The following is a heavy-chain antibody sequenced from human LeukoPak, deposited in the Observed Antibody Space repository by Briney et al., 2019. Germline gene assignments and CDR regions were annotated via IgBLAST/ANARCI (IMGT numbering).Heavy chain of an antibody. Sequence: GESLKISCKGSGYSFTNYWIGWVRQMPGKGLEWMGIIYPGDSDTRNSPFFQGQVTISADKSISTAYLQWSSLKASDTAMYYCARHPSGRQLANFDYWGQGTLVTVSS. J-gene: IGHJ4*02. V-gene: IGHV5-51*01. D-gene: IGHD6-13*01. CDR1: GYSFTNYW. CDR3: ARHPSGRQLANFDY. CDR2: IYPGDSDT.